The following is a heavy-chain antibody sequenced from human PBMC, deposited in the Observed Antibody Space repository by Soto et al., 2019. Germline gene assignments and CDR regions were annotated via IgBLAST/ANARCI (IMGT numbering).Heavy chain of an antibody. D-gene: IGHD3-3*01. CDR1: GFTFSNAW. Sequence: GGSLRLSCAASGFTFSNAWMNWVRQAPGKGLEWVGRIKSKTDGGTTDYAAPVKGRFTISRDDSKNTLYLQMNSLKTEDTAVYYCTTAPYLWSGYYTDYYYYGMDVWGQGTTVTVSS. J-gene: IGHJ6*02. CDR2: IKSKTDGGTT. V-gene: IGHV3-15*07. CDR3: TTAPYLWSGYYTDYYYYGMDV.